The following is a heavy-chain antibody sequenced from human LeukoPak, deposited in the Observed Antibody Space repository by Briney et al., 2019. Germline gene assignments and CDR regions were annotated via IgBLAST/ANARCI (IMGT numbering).Heavy chain of an antibody. CDR1: GGSFSGYY. J-gene: IGHJ4*02. CDR3: ARDPLGSSSY. CDR2: IYSGGST. V-gene: IGHV3-53*01. D-gene: IGHD6-13*01. Sequence: ETLSLTCAVYGGSFSGYYWSWVRQAPGKGLEWVSVIYSGGSTYYADSVKGRFTISRDNSKNTLYLQMNSLRAEDTAVYYCARDPLGSSSYWGQGTLVTVSS.